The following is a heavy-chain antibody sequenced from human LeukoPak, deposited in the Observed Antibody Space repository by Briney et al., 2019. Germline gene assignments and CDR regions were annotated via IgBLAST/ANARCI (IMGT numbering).Heavy chain of an antibody. CDR2: IYYDGSNT. Sequence: GGSLRLSCAASGFTFSTHAMHWVRQAPGKGLEWVAMIYYDGSNTYYADSVKGRFTISRDNPKNTVFLQMNSLRVEDTAVYYCLGAFDFWGQGTTVTVSS. J-gene: IGHJ3*01. V-gene: IGHV3-33*01. CDR1: GFTFSTHA. CDR3: LGAFDF.